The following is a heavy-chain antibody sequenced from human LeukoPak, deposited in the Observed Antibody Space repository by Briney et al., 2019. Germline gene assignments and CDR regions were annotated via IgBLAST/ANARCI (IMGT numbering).Heavy chain of an antibody. V-gene: IGHV1-2*06. J-gene: IGHJ6*02. CDR2: INPNSGGT. CDR1: GYTFTGYY. CDR3: ARPYSSGWYSYGMDV. Sequence: ASVKVSCKASGYTFTGYYMHWVRQAPGQGLEWMGRINPNSGGTNYAQKFQGRVTMTRDTSISTAYMELSRLRSDDTAAYYCARPYSSGWYSYGMDVWGQGTTVTVSS. D-gene: IGHD6-19*01.